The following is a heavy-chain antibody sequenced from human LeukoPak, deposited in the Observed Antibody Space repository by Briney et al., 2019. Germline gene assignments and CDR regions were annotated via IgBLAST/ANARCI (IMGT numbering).Heavy chain of an antibody. CDR2: IYYSGST. CDR3: ARTWELVPFDY. J-gene: IGHJ4*02. D-gene: IGHD1-26*01. CDR1: GGSISSSSYY. Sequence: SETLSLTCTVSGGSISSSSYYWGWIRQPPGKGLEWIGSIYYSGSTYYNPSLKSRVTISVDTSKNQFSLKLSSVTAADTAVYYCARTWELVPFDYWGQGTLVTVSS. V-gene: IGHV4-39*07.